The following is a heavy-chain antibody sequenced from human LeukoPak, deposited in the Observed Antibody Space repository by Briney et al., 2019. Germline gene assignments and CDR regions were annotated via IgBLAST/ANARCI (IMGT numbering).Heavy chain of an antibody. V-gene: IGHV3-7*03. Sequence: GGSLRLSCVASGFTLNTYWMNWVRQAPGKGLEWVANMNQDGNTKQYVGSVKGRFTISRDNAKNSLHLQMNSLRAEDTAVYYCTREYSSGWYDYWGQGTLVTVSS. J-gene: IGHJ4*02. D-gene: IGHD6-13*01. CDR2: MNQDGNTK. CDR3: TREYSSGWYDY. CDR1: GFTLNTYW.